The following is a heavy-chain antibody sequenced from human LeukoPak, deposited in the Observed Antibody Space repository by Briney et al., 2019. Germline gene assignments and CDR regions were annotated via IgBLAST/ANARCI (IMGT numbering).Heavy chain of an antibody. Sequence: PGRSLRLSCAASGFTFDDYAMHWVRQAPGKGLEWVSGISWNSGSIGYADSVKGRFTISRDNAKNSLYLQMNSLRAEDTALYYCAKDSAAAGKNAFDIWGQGTIVTVSS. D-gene: IGHD6-13*01. CDR3: AKDSAAAGKNAFDI. J-gene: IGHJ3*02. CDR1: GFTFDDYA. CDR2: ISWNSGSI. V-gene: IGHV3-9*01.